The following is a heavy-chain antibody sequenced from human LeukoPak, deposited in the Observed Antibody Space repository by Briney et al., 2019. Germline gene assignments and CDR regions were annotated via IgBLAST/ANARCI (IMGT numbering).Heavy chain of an antibody. V-gene: IGHV3-23*01. J-gene: IGHJ4*02. CDR2: ISGSGGDT. CDR3: TKDPHRAPTLGPSV. CDR1: GFTFDKYA. D-gene: IGHD1-26*01. Sequence: PGGSLRLSCAASGFTFDKYAVNWVRQAPGQGLQWVSSISGSGGDTYYADSVRGRFTISRDNSNKTLYLQMNSLRAEDTAVYYCTKDPHRAPTLGPSVWGQGTLVTVSS.